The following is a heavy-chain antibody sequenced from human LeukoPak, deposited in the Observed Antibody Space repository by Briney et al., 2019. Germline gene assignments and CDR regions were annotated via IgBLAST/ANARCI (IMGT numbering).Heavy chain of an antibody. CDR2: ISSNGGST. Sequence: GGSLRLSCSASGFTFSSYAMHWVGQAPGKGLEYVSAISSNGGSTYYADSVKGRFTISRDNSKNTLYLQMSSLRAEDTAVYYCVKGHYYGSGTPTFDYWGQGTLVTVSS. CDR3: VKGHYYGSGTPTFDY. J-gene: IGHJ4*02. V-gene: IGHV3-64D*06. D-gene: IGHD3-10*01. CDR1: GFTFSSYA.